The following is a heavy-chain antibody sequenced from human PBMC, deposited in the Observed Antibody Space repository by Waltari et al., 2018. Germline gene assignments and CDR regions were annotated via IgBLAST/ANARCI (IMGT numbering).Heavy chain of an antibody. CDR1: GGSISSSNW. D-gene: IGHD3-16*02. Sequence: QVQLQESGPGLVKPSGTLSLTCAVSGGSISSSNWWSWVRQPPGKGLEWIGEIYHSGSTNYNPSLKSRGTISGDKSKNQFSLKLSSVTAADTAVYYCARGPKSSIYNYDYIWGSYRYFDYWGQGTLVTVSS. V-gene: IGHV4-4*02. CDR2: IYHSGST. CDR3: ARGPKSSIYNYDYIWGSYRYFDY. J-gene: IGHJ4*02.